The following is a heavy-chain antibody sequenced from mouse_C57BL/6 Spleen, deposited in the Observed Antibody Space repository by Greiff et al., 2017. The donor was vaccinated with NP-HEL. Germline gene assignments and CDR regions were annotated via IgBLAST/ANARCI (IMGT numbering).Heavy chain of an antibody. Sequence: QVQLKQPGAELVMPGASVKLSCKASGYTFTSYWMHWVKQRPGQGLEWIGEIDPSDSYTNYNQKFKGKSTLTVDKSSSTAYMQLSSLTSEDSAVYYCARGGGYGYWGQGTTLTVSS. CDR3: ARGGGYGY. D-gene: IGHD2-2*01. V-gene: IGHV1-69*01. J-gene: IGHJ2*01. CDR1: GYTFTSYW. CDR2: IDPSDSYT.